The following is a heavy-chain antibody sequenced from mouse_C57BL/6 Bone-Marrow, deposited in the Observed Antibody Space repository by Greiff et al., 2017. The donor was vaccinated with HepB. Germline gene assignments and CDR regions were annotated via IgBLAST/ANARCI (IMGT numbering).Heavy chain of an antibody. CDR3: ARYYDYDYFDY. J-gene: IGHJ2*01. Sequence: EVKLQQSGPELVKPGASVKISCKASGYTFTDYYMNWVKQSHGKSLEWIGDINPNNGGTSYNQKFKGKATLTVDKSSSTAYMELRSLTSEDSAVYYCARYYDYDYFDYWGQGTTLTVSS. V-gene: IGHV1-26*01. CDR1: GYTFTDYY. CDR2: INPNNGGT. D-gene: IGHD2-4*01.